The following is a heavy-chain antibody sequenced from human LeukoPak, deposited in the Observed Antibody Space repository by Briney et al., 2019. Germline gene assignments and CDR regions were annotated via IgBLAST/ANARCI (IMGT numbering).Heavy chain of an antibody. CDR1: GFTFSSYE. D-gene: IGHD1-26*01. J-gene: IGHJ4*02. Sequence: PGGSLRLSCAAYGFTFSSYEMNWVRQAPGKGLEWVSYISSSGSTIYYADSVKGRFTISRDNATNSLYLQMNSLRAEDTAVYYCARGMGGYFDYWGQGTLVTVSS. CDR3: ARGMGGYFDY. V-gene: IGHV3-48*03. CDR2: ISSSGSTI.